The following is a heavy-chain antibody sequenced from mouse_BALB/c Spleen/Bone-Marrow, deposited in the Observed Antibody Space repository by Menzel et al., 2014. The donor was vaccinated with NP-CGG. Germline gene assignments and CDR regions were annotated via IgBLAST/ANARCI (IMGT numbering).Heavy chain of an antibody. CDR3: ARRGCGNSYWYFDV. CDR1: GFTFSSYG. J-gene: IGHJ1*01. CDR2: ISSGGSYT. D-gene: IGHD2-1*01. V-gene: IGHV5-6*02. Sequence: EVMLVESGGDLVKPGGSLKLSCAASGFTFSSYGMSWVRQTPDKRLEWVATISSGGSYTYYPDSVKGRFTISRDNAKNTLYLQMSSLKSEDTAMYYCARRGCGNSYWYFDVWGAGTTVTVSS.